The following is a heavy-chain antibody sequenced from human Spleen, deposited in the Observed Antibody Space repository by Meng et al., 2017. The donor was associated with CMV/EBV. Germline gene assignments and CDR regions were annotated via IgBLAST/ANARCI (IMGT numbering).Heavy chain of an antibody. J-gene: IGHJ6*02. CDR3: ARGPPSGYYYYYGMDV. CDR2: VSYDGTNE. CDR1: GFTFGTYA. Sequence: GESLKISCAASGFTFGTYAIHWVRQAPGKGLEWVGVVSYDGTNEFYADSVRGRFTISRDNSKNTLYLQMNSLRAEDTAVYYCARGPPSGYYYYYGMDVWGQGTTVTVSS. V-gene: IGHV3-30-3*01.